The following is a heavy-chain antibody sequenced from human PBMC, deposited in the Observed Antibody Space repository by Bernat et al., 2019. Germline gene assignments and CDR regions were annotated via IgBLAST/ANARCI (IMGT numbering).Heavy chain of an antibody. CDR2: IYPSGST. CDR3: ARVPVTYRGVFGD. V-gene: IGHV4-4*02. J-gene: IGHJ4*02. Sequence: QVQLQESGPGLVKPSGTLSLTCAVSGGPISSSNWWSWVRQPPGKGLEWIGEIYPSGSTNYNPSLKSRVSRSVDKSKNQFSLKLSSVTAADTAVYYCARVPVTYRGVFGDWGQGTLVTVSS. D-gene: IGHD1-26*01. CDR1: GGPISSSNW.